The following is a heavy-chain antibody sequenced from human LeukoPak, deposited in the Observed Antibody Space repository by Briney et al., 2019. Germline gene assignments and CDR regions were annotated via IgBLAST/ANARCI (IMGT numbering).Heavy chain of an antibody. J-gene: IGHJ4*02. CDR2: IKKDGSEK. D-gene: IGHD4-17*01. Sequence: PGGSLRLSCAASGFTFSSYWMSWVRQAPGKGLEWVANIKKDGSEKYYVDSVKGRFTISRDNAKNSLYLQMNSLRAEDTAVYYCARDVSTVTTFSRGYFDYWGQGTLVTVSS. V-gene: IGHV3-7*01. CDR3: ARDVSTVTTFSRGYFDY. CDR1: GFTFSSYW.